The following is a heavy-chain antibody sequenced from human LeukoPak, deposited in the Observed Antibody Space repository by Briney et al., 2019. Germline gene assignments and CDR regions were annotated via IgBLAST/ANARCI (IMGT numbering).Heavy chain of an antibody. CDR1: GGSISSGSYY. D-gene: IGHD3-3*01. CDR3: ARGRFLEWSGENYFDY. J-gene: IGHJ4*02. Sequence: SSETLSLTCTVSGGSISSGSYYWSWIRQPAGKGLEWIGRIYTSGSTNYNPSLKSRVTISVDTSKNQFSLKLSSVTAADTAVYYCARGRFLEWSGENYFDYWGQGTLVTVSS. CDR2: IYTSGST. V-gene: IGHV4-61*02.